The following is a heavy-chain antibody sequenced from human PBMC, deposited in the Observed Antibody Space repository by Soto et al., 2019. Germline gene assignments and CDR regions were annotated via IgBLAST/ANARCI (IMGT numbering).Heavy chain of an antibody. CDR3: AKVNLMNWKYRFDY. J-gene: IGHJ4*02. CDR2: ISGSGGST. V-gene: IGHV3-23*01. CDR1: GFTFTTYA. D-gene: IGHD1-7*01. Sequence: GGSLRLSCAASGFTFTTYAMTWVRQAPGKGLEWVSAISGSGGSTYYADSVKGRFTISRDNSKNTLYLQMNSLRAEDTAVYYCAKVNLMNWKYRFDYWGQGTLVTVSS.